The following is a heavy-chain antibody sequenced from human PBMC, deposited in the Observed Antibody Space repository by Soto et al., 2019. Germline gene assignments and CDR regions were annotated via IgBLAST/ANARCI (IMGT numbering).Heavy chain of an antibody. J-gene: IGHJ4*02. CDR2: ISGSGGST. V-gene: IGHV3-23*01. CDR1: GFTFSSYA. CDR3: AKGVEMATADYFDY. D-gene: IGHD5-18*01. Sequence: SGGALRLTSSASGFTFSSYAMSWVRQAPGKGLEWVSAISGSGGSTYYADSVKGRFTISRDNSKNTLYLQMNSLRAEDTAVYYCAKGVEMATADYFDYWGQGTLVTVSS.